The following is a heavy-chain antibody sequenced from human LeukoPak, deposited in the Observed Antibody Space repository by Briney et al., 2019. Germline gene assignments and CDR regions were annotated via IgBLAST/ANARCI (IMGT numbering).Heavy chain of an antibody. D-gene: IGHD3-9*01. J-gene: IGHJ4*02. CDR2: ISGSGGST. Sequence: GGSLRLSCAASGFTFSSYAMSWVRQAPGKGLEWASAISGSGGSTYYADSVKGRFTISRDNSKDTLYLQMNSLRAEDTAVYYCAITYDILTGYYPFDYWGQGTLVTVSS. CDR3: AITYDILTGYYPFDY. CDR1: GFTFSSYA. V-gene: IGHV3-23*01.